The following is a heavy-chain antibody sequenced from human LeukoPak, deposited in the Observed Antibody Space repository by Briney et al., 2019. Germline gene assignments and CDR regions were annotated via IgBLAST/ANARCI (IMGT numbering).Heavy chain of an antibody. V-gene: IGHV3-23*01. CDR3: AKISVSRYETPLTDY. D-gene: IGHD3-16*02. Sequence: QTGGSLRLSCAASGFTFSSYAMSWVRQAPGKGLEWVSAISGSGGSTYYADSVKGRFTISRDNSKNTLYLQMNSLRAEDTAVYYCAKISVSRYETPLTDYWGQGTLVTVSS. J-gene: IGHJ4*02. CDR2: ISGSGGST. CDR1: GFTFSSYA.